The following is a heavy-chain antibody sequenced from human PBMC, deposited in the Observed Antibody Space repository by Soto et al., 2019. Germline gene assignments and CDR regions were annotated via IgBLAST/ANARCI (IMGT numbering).Heavy chain of an antibody. CDR1: GFTFSSYA. CDR2: ISGSGGST. CDR3: AKHIKLAKLGYSQPYLDY. Sequence: GGSLRLSCAASGFTFSSYAMSWVRQAPGKGLEWVSAISGSGGSTYYADSVKGRFTISRDNSKNTLYLQMNSLRAEDTAVYYCAKHIKLAKLGYSQPYLDYWGQGTLVTVSS. D-gene: IGHD2-21*01. V-gene: IGHV3-23*01. J-gene: IGHJ4*02.